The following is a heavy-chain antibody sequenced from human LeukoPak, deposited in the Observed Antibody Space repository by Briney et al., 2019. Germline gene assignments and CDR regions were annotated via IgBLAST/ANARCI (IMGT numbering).Heavy chain of an antibody. D-gene: IGHD3-22*01. V-gene: IGHV4-34*01. J-gene: IGHJ4*02. Sequence: SETLSLTCAVYGGCLSGYYWSWIRQPPGKGLEWIGEINHSGSTNYNPSLKSRVTISVDTSKNQFSLKLSSVTAADTAVYYCARWNYYDSSGYYSGFDYWGQGTLVTVSS. CDR1: GGCLSGYY. CDR3: ARWNYYDSSGYYSGFDY. CDR2: INHSGST.